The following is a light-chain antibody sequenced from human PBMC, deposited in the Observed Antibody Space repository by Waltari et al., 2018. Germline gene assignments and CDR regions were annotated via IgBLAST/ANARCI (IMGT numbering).Light chain of an antibody. V-gene: IGLV2-8*01. CDR3: SSYAGSNNVV. Sequence: QSALTQPPSASGSPGQSVTISCTGTSSDVGGYNQAPWYQQHPGKAPKLIIYEVSKWPSGVPGRFSGSKSGNTASLTVSGLQAEDEADYYCSSYAGSNNVVFGGGTKLTVL. CDR2: EVS. J-gene: IGLJ2*01. CDR1: SSDVGGYNQ.